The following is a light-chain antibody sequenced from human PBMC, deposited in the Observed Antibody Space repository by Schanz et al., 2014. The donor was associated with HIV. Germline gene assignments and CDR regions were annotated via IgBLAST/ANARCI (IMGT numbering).Light chain of an antibody. CDR3: SSYTSISTLV. CDR1: SSDIGPYNC. CDR2: GVD. V-gene: IGLV2-14*03. Sequence: QSALTQPASVSGSPGQSISISCTGTSSDIGPYNCVSWYQQRPGKAPKLVISGVDYRPSGVSSRFSGSKSGSAASLTISGLQAEDEADYYCSSYTSISTLVFGGGTKLTVL. J-gene: IGLJ3*02.